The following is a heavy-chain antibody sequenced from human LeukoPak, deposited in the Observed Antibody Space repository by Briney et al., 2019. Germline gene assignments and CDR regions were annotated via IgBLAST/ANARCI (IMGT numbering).Heavy chain of an antibody. CDR1: GFTFSSYG. J-gene: IGHJ4*02. V-gene: IGHV3-30*02. Sequence: GGSLRLSCAASGFTFSSYGMHWVRQAPGKGLEWVAFIRYDGSNKYYADSVKGRFTISRDNSKNTLYLQMNSLRAEDTAVYYCAKDQGYSSSSESWGQGTLVTVSS. CDR3: AKDQGYSSSSES. CDR2: IRYDGSNK. D-gene: IGHD6-6*01.